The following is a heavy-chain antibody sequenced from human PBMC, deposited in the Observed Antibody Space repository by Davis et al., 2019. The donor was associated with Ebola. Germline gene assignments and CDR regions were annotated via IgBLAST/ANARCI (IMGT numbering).Heavy chain of an antibody. V-gene: IGHV4-31*03. Sequence: SETLSLTCTVSGGSISSGGYYWSWIRQHPGKGLEWIGYIYYSGSTNYNPSLKSRVTISVDTSKNQFSLKVTSVTAADTAVYYCARGKGGVYWGQGTLVTVSS. D-gene: IGHD3-16*01. J-gene: IGHJ4*02. CDR1: GGSISSGGYY. CDR3: ARGKGGVY. CDR2: IYYSGST.